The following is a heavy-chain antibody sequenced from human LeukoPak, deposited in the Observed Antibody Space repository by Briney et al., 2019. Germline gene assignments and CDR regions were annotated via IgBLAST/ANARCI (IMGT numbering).Heavy chain of an antibody. Sequence: SSETLSLSCTVSGYSISSGYYWGWIRQPPGKGLEWIGSIYHSGSTYYNPSLKSRVTISVDTSKNQFSLKLSSVTAADTAVYYCARGTVVPAASYFDYWGQGTLVTVSS. V-gene: IGHV4-38-2*02. CDR3: ARGTVVPAASYFDY. D-gene: IGHD2-2*01. CDR2: IYHSGST. CDR1: GYSISSGYY. J-gene: IGHJ4*02.